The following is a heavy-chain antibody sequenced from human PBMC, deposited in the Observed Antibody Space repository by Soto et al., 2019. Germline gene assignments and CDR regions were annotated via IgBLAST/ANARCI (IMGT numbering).Heavy chain of an antibody. CDR1: GGTFSSYA. CDR3: ARDIDRSGWGGATDY. V-gene: IGHV1-69*12. Sequence: QVQLVQSGAEVKKPGSSVKVSCKASGGTFSSYAISWVRQAPGQGLEWMGGIIPIFGTANYAQKFRGRVTITADESTRTAYMELSSLRSEDTAVYYCARDIDRSGWGGATDYWGQGTLVTVSS. D-gene: IGHD6-19*01. J-gene: IGHJ4*02. CDR2: IIPIFGTA.